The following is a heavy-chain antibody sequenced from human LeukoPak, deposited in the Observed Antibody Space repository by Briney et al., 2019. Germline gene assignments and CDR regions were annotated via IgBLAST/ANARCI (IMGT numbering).Heavy chain of an antibody. D-gene: IGHD1-14*01. V-gene: IGHV4-59*06. J-gene: IGHJ5*02. CDR2: IYYSGST. Sequence: PSETLSLTCTVSGGSIRSYYWSWIRQPPGKGPEWIGYIYYSGSTYYNPSLKSRVTISVDTSKNQFSLKLSSVTAADTAVYYCARKGSPGPRNWFEPWGQGTLVTVSS. CDR1: GGSIRSYY. CDR3: ARKGSPGPRNWFEP.